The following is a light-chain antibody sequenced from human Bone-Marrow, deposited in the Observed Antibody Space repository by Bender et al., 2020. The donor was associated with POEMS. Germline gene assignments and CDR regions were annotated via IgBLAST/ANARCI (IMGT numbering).Light chain of an antibody. Sequence: QSALTQPASVSGSPGQSITISCTGTSSDVGGFHYVSWYQHHPGKAPKVMIYDVSYRPSGVSNRFSGSKSGNTASLTISGLQAEDEADYYCSSYTISSTRVFGGGTKLTVL. CDR2: DVS. CDR1: SSDVGGFHY. J-gene: IGLJ3*02. V-gene: IGLV2-14*03. CDR3: SSYTISSTRV.